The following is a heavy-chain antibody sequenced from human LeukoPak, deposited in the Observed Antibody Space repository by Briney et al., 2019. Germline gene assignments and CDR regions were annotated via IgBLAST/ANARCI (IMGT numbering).Heavy chain of an antibody. Sequence: PSETLSLTCAVYGGSFSGYYWSWIRQPSGKGLEWIGEINHSGSTNHNPSLKSRVTISVDTSKNQFSLKLSSVTAADTAVYYCARHLGYFDYWGQGTLVTVSS. CDR2: INHSGST. CDR3: ARHLGYFDY. CDR1: GGSFSGYY. V-gene: IGHV4-34*01. J-gene: IGHJ4*02.